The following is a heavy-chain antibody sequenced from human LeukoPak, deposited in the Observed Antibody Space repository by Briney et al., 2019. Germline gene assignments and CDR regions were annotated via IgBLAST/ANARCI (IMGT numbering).Heavy chain of an antibody. Sequence: SETLSLTCTVSGYSISSGYYWGWIRQPPGKGLEWIGEINHSGSTNYNPSLKSRVTISVDTSKNQFSLKLSSVTAADTAVYYCARHSRLWFGELYWGQGTLVTVSS. D-gene: IGHD3-10*01. CDR3: ARHSRLWFGELY. CDR2: INHSGST. V-gene: IGHV4-38-2*02. J-gene: IGHJ4*02. CDR1: GYSISSGYY.